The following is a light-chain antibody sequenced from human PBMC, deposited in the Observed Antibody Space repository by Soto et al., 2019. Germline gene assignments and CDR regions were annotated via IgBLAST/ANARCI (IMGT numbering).Light chain of an antibody. Sequence: EIVLTQSPGTLSLSPGEGATLSCRASQSVSSSYLAWYQQKPGQAPRLLIYGASSRATGIPDRFSGSGSGTDFTLTISRLVPEDFAVYYCQQYDRAPRTFGQGTKVDIK. CDR3: QQYDRAPRT. CDR1: QSVSSSY. CDR2: GAS. V-gene: IGKV3-20*01. J-gene: IGKJ1*01.